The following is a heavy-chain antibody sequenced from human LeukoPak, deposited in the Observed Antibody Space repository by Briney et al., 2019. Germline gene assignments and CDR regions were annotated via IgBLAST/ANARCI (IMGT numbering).Heavy chain of an antibody. CDR3: ARDVTTTWSNAFDI. CDR1: GFTFSSYS. Sequence: GGSLRLSCAASGFTFSSYSMNWVRQAPGKGLEWASSISSSSSYIYYADSVKGRFTISRDNAKNSLYLQMNSLRAEDTAVYYCARDVTTTWSNAFDIWGQGTMVTVSS. J-gene: IGHJ3*02. V-gene: IGHV3-21*01. CDR2: ISSSSSYI. D-gene: IGHD4-17*01.